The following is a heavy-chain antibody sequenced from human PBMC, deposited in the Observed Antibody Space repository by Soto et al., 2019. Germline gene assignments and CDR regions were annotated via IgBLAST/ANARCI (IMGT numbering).Heavy chain of an antibody. CDR1: GGSISSYY. Sequence: SETLSLTCTVSGGSISSYYWSWIRQPPGKGLEWIGYIYYSGSTNYNPSLKSRVTISVDTSKNQFSLKLSSVTAADTAAYYCARNPRGAYFDIWGQGTMVTVSS. CDR3: ARNPRGAYFDI. V-gene: IGHV4-59*01. J-gene: IGHJ3*02. CDR2: IYYSGST.